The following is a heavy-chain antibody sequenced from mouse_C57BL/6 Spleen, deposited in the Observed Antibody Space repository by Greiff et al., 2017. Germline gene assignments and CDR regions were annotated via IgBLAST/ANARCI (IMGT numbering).Heavy chain of an antibody. CDR2: IDPSDSYT. V-gene: IGHV1-69*01. CDR3: ARGTTTLMDY. CDR1: GYTFTSYW. D-gene: IGHD1-1*01. Sequence: QVQLQQPGAALVMPGASVKLSCKASGYTFTSYWLHWVKPRPGQGLEWIGEIDPSDSYTNYNQKFKGKSTLTVDKSSSTAYMQLSSLTSEDSAVYYCARGTTTLMDYWGQGTSGTVSS. J-gene: IGHJ4*01.